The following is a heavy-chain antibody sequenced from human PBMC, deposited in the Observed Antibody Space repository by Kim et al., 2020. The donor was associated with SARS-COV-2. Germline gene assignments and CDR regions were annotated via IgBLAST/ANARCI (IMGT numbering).Heavy chain of an antibody. J-gene: IGHJ4*02. CDR1: GGSISGYY. CDR2: ISTSGNT. CDR3: ARGKEYTTGRGFDY. V-gene: IGHV4-4*07. Sequence: SETLSLTCTVSGGSISGYYWSWIRQPAGKGLEWIGRISTSGNTNWKPSLKSRVTMSVDTSKNQFSVNLTSVTAADTAVYYCARGKEYTTGRGFDYWGQGTLVTVSS. D-gene: IGHD1-1*01.